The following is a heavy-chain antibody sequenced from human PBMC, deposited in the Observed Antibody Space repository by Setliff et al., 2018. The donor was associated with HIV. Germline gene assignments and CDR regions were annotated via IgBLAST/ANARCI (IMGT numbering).Heavy chain of an antibody. CDR3: ARDFGGYCSSMSCPGLFDP. D-gene: IGHD2-2*01. J-gene: IGHJ5*02. Sequence: SVKVSCKASGGTFSNYGMSWVRQAPGQGLEWMGGIIPISGTANYTQKFQGRVTITTDESTSTAYMELSGLRSEDTAVYYCARDFGGYCSSMSCPGLFDPWGQGTLVTVSS. V-gene: IGHV1-69*05. CDR2: IIPISGTA. CDR1: GGTFSNYG.